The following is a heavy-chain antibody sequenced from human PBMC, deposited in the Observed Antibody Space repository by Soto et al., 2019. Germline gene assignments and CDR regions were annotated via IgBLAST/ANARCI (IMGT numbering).Heavy chain of an antibody. CDR2: IIPILGTA. J-gene: IGHJ3*02. V-gene: IGHV1-69*13. CDR1: GGTFSSYA. CDR3: ASLGYCSSTSCYFRGAFDI. Sequence: SVKVSCKASGGTFSSYAISWVRQAPGQGLEWMGGIIPILGTANYAQKFQGRVTITADESTSTAYMELSSLRSEDTAVYYCASLGYCSSTSCYFRGAFDIWGQGTMVTVSS. D-gene: IGHD2-2*01.